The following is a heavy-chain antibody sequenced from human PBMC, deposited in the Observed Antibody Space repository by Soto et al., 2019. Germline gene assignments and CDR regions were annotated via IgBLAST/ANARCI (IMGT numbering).Heavy chain of an antibody. CDR2: IYPGDSDT. CDR1: GYSFTSYW. Sequence: PGESLKISWKGSGYSFTSYWIGWGRQRPGEGLEWVGIIYPGDSDTRYSPSFQGQVTISADKSISTAYLQWSSLKASDTAMYYCARLEVPRPLLYPFDYWGQGTLVTVSS. J-gene: IGHJ4*02. V-gene: IGHV5-51*01. CDR3: ARLEVPRPLLYPFDY. D-gene: IGHD2-2*02.